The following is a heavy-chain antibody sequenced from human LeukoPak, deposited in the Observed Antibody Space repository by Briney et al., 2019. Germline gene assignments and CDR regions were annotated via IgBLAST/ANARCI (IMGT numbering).Heavy chain of an antibody. CDR3: ARDDGGQGDY. J-gene: IGHJ4*02. D-gene: IGHD2-15*01. CDR2: SKNKANSYIT. Sequence: GGSLRLSCAVSGFPLSDAWMNWVRQAPGKGLEWVGRSKNKANSYITQYAAFVQGRFTISRDDSKNSLYLQINSLKTEDTAVYYCARDDGGQGDYWGQGTLVTVSS. V-gene: IGHV3-72*01. CDR1: GFPLSDAW.